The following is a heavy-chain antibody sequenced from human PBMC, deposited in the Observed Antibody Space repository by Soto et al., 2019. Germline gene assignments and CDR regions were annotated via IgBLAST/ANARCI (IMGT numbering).Heavy chain of an antibody. D-gene: IGHD3-3*01. CDR1: GGTFSSYA. J-gene: IGHJ3*02. CDR2: IVPIVGTT. V-gene: IGHV1-69*13. CDR3: ARGRYYDSWSGYFSGSVAFDI. Sequence: SVKVSCKTSGGTFSSYAISWGRQAPGQGLEWMGGIVPIVGTTTYAQKFQGRVTITADEATSTAYMELRSLRSDDTAVYYCARGRYYDSWSGYFSGSVAFDIWGQGTMVTVSS.